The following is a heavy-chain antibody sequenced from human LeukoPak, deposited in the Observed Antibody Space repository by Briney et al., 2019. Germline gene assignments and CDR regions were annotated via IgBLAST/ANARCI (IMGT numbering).Heavy chain of an antibody. CDR1: GYTFTGYY. CDR2: IIPIFGTA. CDR3: ARSYDSSGYYPKPSTAFDP. D-gene: IGHD3-22*01. V-gene: IGHV1-69*05. Sequence: GASVKVSCKASGYTFTGYYMHWVRQAPGQGLEWMGRIIPIFGTANYAQKFQGRVTITTDESTSTAYMELSSLRSEDTAVYYCARSYDSSGYYPKPSTAFDPWGQGTLVTVSS. J-gene: IGHJ5*02.